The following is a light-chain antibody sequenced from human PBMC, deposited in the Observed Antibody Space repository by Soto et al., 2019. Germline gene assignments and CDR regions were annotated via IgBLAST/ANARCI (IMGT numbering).Light chain of an antibody. J-gene: IGKJ4*01. Sequence: EIVMTQSPATLSVSPGERATLSCMASQSVSSNFAWYQRKPGQAPRLLIYGASTRATGIPARFSGSGSGTEFTLTISNLQSEDFAVYYCQQYKNWPLTFGGGTKVEIK. CDR3: QQYKNWPLT. CDR2: GAS. V-gene: IGKV3-15*01. CDR1: QSVSSN.